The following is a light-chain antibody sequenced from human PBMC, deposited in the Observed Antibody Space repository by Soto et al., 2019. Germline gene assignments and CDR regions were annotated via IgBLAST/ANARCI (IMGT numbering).Light chain of an antibody. Sequence: SYELTQPPSVSXAPGKTARIXCGGNNIGSKSVHWYQQKPGQAPVLVIYYDSDRPSGIPERFSGSNSGNTATLTISRVEAGDEADYYCQVWDSSSDHVVFGGGTKLTVL. CDR1: NIGSKS. CDR3: QVWDSSSDHVV. J-gene: IGLJ2*01. V-gene: IGLV3-21*04. CDR2: YDS.